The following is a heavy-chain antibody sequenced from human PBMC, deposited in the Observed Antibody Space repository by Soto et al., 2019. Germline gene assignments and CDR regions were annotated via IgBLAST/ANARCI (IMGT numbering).Heavy chain of an antibody. Sequence: QVQLVQSGAEVKRPGASVKVSCKASGYTFTNYYMHWVRQAPGQGLEWMGVIHYSGATPTYAQKFQGRVTMARDTSTSTVYVELSSLTSEDTAVYYCARGGPDVATIGSFDYWGQGTLVTVSS. CDR1: GYTFTNYY. V-gene: IGHV1-46*01. D-gene: IGHD3-16*01. J-gene: IGHJ4*02. CDR3: ARGGPDVATIGSFDY. CDR2: IHYSGATP.